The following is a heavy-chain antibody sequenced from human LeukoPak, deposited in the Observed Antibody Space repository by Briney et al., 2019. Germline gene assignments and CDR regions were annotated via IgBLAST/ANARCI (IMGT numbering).Heavy chain of an antibody. D-gene: IGHD2-21*02. CDR2: IYYSGST. Sequence: PPETLSLTCTVSGGSVNSGSYYWNWIRQPPGKGLEWIGYIYYSGSTNYNPSLKSRVTISVDTSKNQFSLKLSSVTAADTAVYYCARGPPYIVVVTAIGFFDYWGQGTLVTVSS. J-gene: IGHJ4*02. CDR3: ARGPPYIVVVTAIGFFDY. V-gene: IGHV4-61*01. CDR1: GGSVNSGSYY.